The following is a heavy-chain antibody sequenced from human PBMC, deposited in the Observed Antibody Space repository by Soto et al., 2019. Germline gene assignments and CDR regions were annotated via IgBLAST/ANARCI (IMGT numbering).Heavy chain of an antibody. J-gene: IGHJ5*02. CDR3: ARATAGYNWNPAGWFDP. V-gene: IGHV1-2*02. CDR2: INPNSGGT. CDR1: GYTFTGYY. Sequence: QVQLVQSGAEVKKPGASVKVSCKASGYTFTGYYMHWVRQAPGQGLEWMGWINPNSGGTNYAQKFQGSVTMTRDPSISTAYMELSRLRSDDTAVYYCARATAGYNWNPAGWFDPWGQGPLVTVSS. D-gene: IGHD1-20*01.